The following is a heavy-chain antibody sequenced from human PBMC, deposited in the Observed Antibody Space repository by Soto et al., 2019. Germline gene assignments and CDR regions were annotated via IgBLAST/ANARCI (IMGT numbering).Heavy chain of an antibody. CDR2: INTDGSNT. V-gene: IGHV3-74*01. CDR1: GLTFNRYS. J-gene: IGHJ5*02. Sequence: QPGGSLRLSCAASGLTFNRYSMHWVRHAPGKGLVWVSHINTDGSNTNYADSVKGRFTISRDNAKSTLFLQMNSLRDEDTAVYYCAREFCSGGNCYTYYFDPWGQGIPVTVSS. CDR3: AREFCSGGNCYTYYFDP. D-gene: IGHD2-15*01.